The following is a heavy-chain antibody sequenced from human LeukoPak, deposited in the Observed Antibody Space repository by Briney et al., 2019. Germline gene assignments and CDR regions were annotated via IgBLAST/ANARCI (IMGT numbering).Heavy chain of an antibody. Sequence: GGSLRLSCAASGFPFTTYNMNWVRQAPGKGLEWVSSISSSSSSYMFYADSVKGRFTISRDNAKNSLYLQMNSLRAEDAAVYYCAELGITMIGGVWGKGTTVTISS. CDR3: AELGITMIGGV. V-gene: IGHV3-21*01. CDR1: GFPFTTYN. CDR2: ISSSSSSYM. J-gene: IGHJ6*04. D-gene: IGHD3-10*02.